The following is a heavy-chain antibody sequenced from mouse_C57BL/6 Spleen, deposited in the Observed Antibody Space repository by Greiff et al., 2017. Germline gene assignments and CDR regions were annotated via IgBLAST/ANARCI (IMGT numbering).Heavy chain of an antibody. CDR1: GYTFTSYW. J-gene: IGHJ1*03. CDR2: IYPGSGST. V-gene: IGHV1-55*01. Sequence: QVQLQQPGAELVKPGASVKMSCKASGYTFTSYWITWVKQRPAPGLEWIGDIYPGSGSTNYNEKFKSKATLTVYTSSSTAYMQLSSLTSEDSAVYYCARGYFDVWGTGTTVTVSS. CDR3: ARGYFDV.